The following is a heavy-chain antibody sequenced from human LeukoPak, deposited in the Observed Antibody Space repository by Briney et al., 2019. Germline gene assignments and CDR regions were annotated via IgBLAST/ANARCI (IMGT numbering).Heavy chain of an antibody. CDR2: INHSGST. V-gene: IGHV4-39*07. D-gene: IGHD2-2*01. J-gene: IGHJ3*02. CDR3: ARLRKDIVVVPAALSRAFDI. CDR1: GGSISSSSYY. Sequence: PSETLSLTCTVSGGSISSSSYYWGWIRQPPGKGLEWIGEINHSGSTNYNPSLKSRVTISVDTSKNQFSLKLSSVTAADTAVYYCARLRKDIVVVPAALSRAFDIWGQGTMVTVSS.